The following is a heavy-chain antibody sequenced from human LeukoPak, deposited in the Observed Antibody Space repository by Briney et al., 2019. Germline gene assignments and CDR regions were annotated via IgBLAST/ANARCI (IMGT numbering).Heavy chain of an antibody. J-gene: IGHJ4*02. D-gene: IGHD5-24*01. Sequence: ASVKVSCKASGYTFTSYGISWVRQAPGQGLEWMGIINPRYGSTTYAQKFQGRVTMTRVMSTSTVYMELSSLRSEDTAVYYCAREEARDGSTGYYFDYWGQGTLVTVSS. CDR1: GYTFTSYG. CDR2: INPRYGST. V-gene: IGHV1-46*01. CDR3: AREEARDGSTGYYFDY.